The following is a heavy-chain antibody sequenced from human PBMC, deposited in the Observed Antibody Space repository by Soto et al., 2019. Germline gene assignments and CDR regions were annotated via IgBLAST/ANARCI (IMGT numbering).Heavy chain of an antibody. Sequence: SETLSLTCTVSGGSISSGGYYWSWIRQHPGKGLEWIGYIYYSGSTYYNPSLKSRVTISVDTSKNQFSLKLSSVTAADTAVYYCARDLKEYCSDGKCNWFDPWGQGTLVTVSS. D-gene: IGHD2-15*01. CDR3: ARDLKEYCSDGKCNWFDP. J-gene: IGHJ5*02. CDR2: IYYSGST. CDR1: GGSISSGGYY. V-gene: IGHV4-31*03.